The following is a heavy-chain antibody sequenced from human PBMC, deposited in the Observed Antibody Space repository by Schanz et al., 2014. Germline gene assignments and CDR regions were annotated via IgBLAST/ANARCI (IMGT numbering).Heavy chain of an antibody. J-gene: IGHJ4*02. CDR3: AKDRARGGYKWGFDS. CDR1: GFTFSDYY. D-gene: IGHD5-12*01. CDR2: ISSSSIYT. Sequence: QVQLVESGGTLVKPGGSLRLSCVVSGFTFSDYYMSWIRQAPGKGLELVSYISSSSIYTNYADSVKGRFTFSRDNSKNNLYLQLNSLRAEDTAIDYCAKDRARGGYKWGFDSWGQGTLVTVSS. V-gene: IGHV3-11*05.